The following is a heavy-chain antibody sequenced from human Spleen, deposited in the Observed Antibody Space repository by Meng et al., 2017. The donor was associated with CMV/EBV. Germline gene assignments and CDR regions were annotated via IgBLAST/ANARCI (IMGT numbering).Heavy chain of an antibody. CDR2: INPNSGGT. D-gene: IGHD6-19*01. Sequence: ASVKVSCKASGYTFTGYYMHWVRQAPGQGLEWMGWINPNSGGTNYAQKFQGRVTMTRDTSISTAYMELSRLRSDDTAVYYCARDDDSLGKQWLPTGWFDPWGQGTLVTVSS. CDR3: ARDDDSLGKQWLPTGWFDP. J-gene: IGHJ5*02. V-gene: IGHV1-2*02. CDR1: GYTFTGYY.